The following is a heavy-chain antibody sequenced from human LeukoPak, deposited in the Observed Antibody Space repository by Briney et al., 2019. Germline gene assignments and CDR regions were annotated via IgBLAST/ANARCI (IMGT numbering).Heavy chain of an antibody. V-gene: IGHV3-21*01. CDR2: ISSSSSYI. J-gene: IGHJ4*02. CDR1: GFTFSSYS. Sequence: PGGSLRLSCAASGFTFSSYSMNWVRQAPGEGLEWGSSISSSSSYIYYADSAKGRFTISRDNAKHSLYLQINSLRAEDTAVYYCARDKSLFDYWGQGTLVTVSS. CDR3: ARDKSLFDY.